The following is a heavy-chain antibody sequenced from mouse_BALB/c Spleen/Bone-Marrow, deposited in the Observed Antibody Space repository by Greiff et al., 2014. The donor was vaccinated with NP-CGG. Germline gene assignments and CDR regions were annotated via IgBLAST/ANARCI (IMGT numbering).Heavy chain of an antibody. J-gene: IGHJ4*01. V-gene: IGHV14-3*02. CDR2: IDPANGNT. D-gene: IGHD1-1*01. CDR3: ARYGGRYYAMDY. CDR1: GFNIKDTY. Sequence: EVQLQQSGAELVKPGASVKLSCTASGFNIKDTYMHWAKQRPEQGLEWIGRIDPANGNTNYDPRFQGKATITADTSSNTAYLQLSSLTSEDTAVYYCARYGGRYYAMDYWGQGTSVTVSS.